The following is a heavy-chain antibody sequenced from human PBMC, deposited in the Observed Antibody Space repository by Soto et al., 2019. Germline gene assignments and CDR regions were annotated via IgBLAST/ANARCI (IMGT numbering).Heavy chain of an antibody. CDR3: GRIIGATSVDS. CDR1: GFAVRSTYF. V-gene: IGHV4-38-2*01. D-gene: IGHD1-26*01. CDR2: VHHDGNA. Sequence: SETLSLTCVISGFAVRSTYFWGWIRQPPGKGLEWIGSVHHDGNAYYPPSVLGRVTISVDTANNQVSLRLRSVTAADTAIYYCGRIIGATSVDSWGKGTLVTV. J-gene: IGHJ4*02.